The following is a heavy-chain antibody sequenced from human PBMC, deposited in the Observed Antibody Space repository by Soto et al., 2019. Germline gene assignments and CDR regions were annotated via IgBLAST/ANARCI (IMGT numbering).Heavy chain of an antibody. Sequence: SETLSLTCTVSGGSISSYYWSWIRQPPGKGLEWIGYIYYSGSTNYNPSLKSRVTISVDTSKNQFSLKLSSVTAADTAVYYCARTRTGSEYSGYDAHHYYYYMDVWGKGTTVTVSS. J-gene: IGHJ6*03. CDR1: GGSISSYY. D-gene: IGHD5-12*01. CDR2: IYYSGST. V-gene: IGHV4-59*01. CDR3: ARTRTGSEYSGYDAHHYYYYMDV.